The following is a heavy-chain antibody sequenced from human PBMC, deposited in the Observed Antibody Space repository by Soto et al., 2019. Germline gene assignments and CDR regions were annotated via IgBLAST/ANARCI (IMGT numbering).Heavy chain of an antibody. CDR3: ARDHPYSSTWKGDHYYGMDV. J-gene: IGHJ6*02. V-gene: IGHV3-21*01. Sequence: EVQLVESGGGLVKPGGSLRLSCAASGFTFSSYSMNWVRQAPGKGLEWVSSISSSSSYIYYADSVKGRFTISRDNAKNSLYLQMNSLRAEDTAVYFCARDHPYSSTWKGDHYYGMDVWGQGTTVTVSS. D-gene: IGHD6-13*01. CDR1: GFTFSSYS. CDR2: ISSSSSYI.